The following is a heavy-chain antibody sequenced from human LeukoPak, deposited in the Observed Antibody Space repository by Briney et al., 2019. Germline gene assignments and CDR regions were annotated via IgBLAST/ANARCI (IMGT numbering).Heavy chain of an antibody. D-gene: IGHD1-26*01. J-gene: IGHJ6*03. CDR1: GGSIRSYY. V-gene: IGHV4-4*07. CDR3: ARVLVGANYYYYYMDV. CDR2: IYTSGNT. Sequence: SETLSLPCTVSGGSIRSYYWSWIRQPAGKGLEWIGRIYTSGNTNYNPSLKSRVTISVDKSKNQFSLKLSSVTAADTAIYYCARVLVGANYYYYYMDVWGKGTTVTVSS.